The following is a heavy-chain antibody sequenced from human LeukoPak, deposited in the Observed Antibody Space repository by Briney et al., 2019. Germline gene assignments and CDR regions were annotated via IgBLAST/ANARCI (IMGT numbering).Heavy chain of an antibody. Sequence: LETLSLTCTVSGGSISSYYWSWIRQPPGKGLEWIGYIYYSGSTNYNPSLKSRVTISVDTSKNQFSLRLSSVTAADTAVYYCARVGVERPRGPWFDPWGQGTLVTVSS. J-gene: IGHJ5*02. D-gene: IGHD2-8*01. CDR1: GGSISSYY. CDR3: ARVGVERPRGPWFDP. CDR2: IYYSGST. V-gene: IGHV4-59*01.